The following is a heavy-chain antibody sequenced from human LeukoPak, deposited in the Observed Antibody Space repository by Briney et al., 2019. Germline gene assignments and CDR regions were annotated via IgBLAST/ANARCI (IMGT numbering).Heavy chain of an antibody. D-gene: IGHD4-23*01. CDR2: ITASSSHT. J-gene: IGHJ4*02. CDR1: GFKFNVYY. CDR3: ARDKSLIYGGNSGRLDC. V-gene: IGHV3-11*06. Sequence: PGGSLRLSCAVSGFKFNVYYMRCIRQARGKGLEWLAYITASSSHTQYAHSENGRFTDSRDNAKNSLYLQMIDLRVKGTAVYDCARDKSLIYGGNSGRLDCWGQGTLVTVSA.